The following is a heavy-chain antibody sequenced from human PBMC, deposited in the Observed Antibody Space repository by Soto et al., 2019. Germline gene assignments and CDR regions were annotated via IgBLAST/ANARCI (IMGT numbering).Heavy chain of an antibody. V-gene: IGHV1-2*02. J-gene: IGHJ6*02. CDR1: GYTFTGYY. D-gene: IGHD5-12*01. CDR3: ARDRVDIGATISYYYGMDV. Sequence: ASVKVCCKASGYTFTGYYMHWVRQAPGQGLEWMGWINPNSGGTNYAQKFQGRVTMTRDTSLSTAYMELSRLRSDDTAVYYCARDRVDIGATISYYYGMDVWGQGTTVTVAS. CDR2: INPNSGGT.